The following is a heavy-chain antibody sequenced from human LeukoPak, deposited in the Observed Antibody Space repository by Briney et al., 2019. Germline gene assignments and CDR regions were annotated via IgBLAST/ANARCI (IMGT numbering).Heavy chain of an antibody. Sequence: GESLKISCKGSGYIFTNYWIGWVRQMPGKGLEWMGIIDPGDSDTRYSPSFQGQVTISVDKSISTAYVQWSRLKASDTAIYYCARQGYSGTYGPDYWGQGTLVTVSS. CDR2: IDPGDSDT. D-gene: IGHD1-26*01. CDR3: ARQGYSGTYGPDY. V-gene: IGHV5-51*01. J-gene: IGHJ4*02. CDR1: GYIFTNYW.